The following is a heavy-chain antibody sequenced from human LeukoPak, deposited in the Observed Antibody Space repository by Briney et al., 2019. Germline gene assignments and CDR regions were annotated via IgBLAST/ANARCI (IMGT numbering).Heavy chain of an antibody. CDR3: AATYYYDGSGDY. CDR1: AFTFSTYE. D-gene: IGHD3-22*01. V-gene: IGHV3-48*03. J-gene: IGHJ4*02. CDR2: ISSTGSNI. Sequence: GGSLRLSCAASAFTFSTYEMNWVRQAPGKGLEWVSYISSTGSNIYYADSVKGRFTISRDNAKNSLYLLMNSLRTEDTAVYYCAATYYYDGSGDYWGQGTLVTVSS.